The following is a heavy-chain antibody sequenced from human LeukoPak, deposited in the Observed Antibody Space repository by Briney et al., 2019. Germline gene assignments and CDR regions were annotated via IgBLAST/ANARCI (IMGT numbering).Heavy chain of an antibody. D-gene: IGHD2-2*02. CDR1: GYTFTSYY. CDR2: INPSGGST. Sequence: ASVKVSCKASGYTFTSYYMHWVRQAPGQGLEWMGIINPSGGSTSYAQKFQGRVTMTRDTSTSTVYMELSSLRSEDTAVYYCARGTVVPAAIQEAFDYWGQGTLVTVSS. CDR3: ARGTVVPAAIQEAFDY. V-gene: IGHV1-46*01. J-gene: IGHJ4*02.